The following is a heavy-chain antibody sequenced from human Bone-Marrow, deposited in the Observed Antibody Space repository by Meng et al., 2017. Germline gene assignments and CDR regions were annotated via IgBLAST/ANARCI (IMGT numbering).Heavy chain of an antibody. CDR1: GYTPTEVS. CDR3: ATGRAPYLIAARPVDYSYGMDV. Sequence: ASAKVSCKVSGYTPTEVSMHWVRQAPGKGLEWMGGFDPEDGETIYAQKFQGGVTMTEDTSTDTAYMELSSLRSEDTAVYYCATGRAPYLIAARPVDYSYGMDVWGQGTTVTVSS. D-gene: IGHD6-6*01. V-gene: IGHV1-24*01. CDR2: FDPEDGET. J-gene: IGHJ6*02.